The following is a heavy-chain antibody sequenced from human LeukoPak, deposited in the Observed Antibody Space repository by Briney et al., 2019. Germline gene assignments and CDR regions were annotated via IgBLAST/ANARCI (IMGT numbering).Heavy chain of an antibody. D-gene: IGHD5-12*01. V-gene: IGHV3-30*18. Sequence: PGGSLRLSCAASGFTFSSYWTSWVRQAPGKGLDWVAVISYDGSDKYYAASVKGRFTISRDNSKNTLFLQMNSLRAEDTAVYYCAKGSNRGVATIDYWGQGTLVTVSS. CDR1: GFTFSSYW. J-gene: IGHJ4*02. CDR3: AKGSNRGVATIDY. CDR2: ISYDGSDK.